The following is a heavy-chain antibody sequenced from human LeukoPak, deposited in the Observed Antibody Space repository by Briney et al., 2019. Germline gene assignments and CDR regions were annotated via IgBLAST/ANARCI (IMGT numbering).Heavy chain of an antibody. Sequence: GGSLRLSCAASGFTFSSYAMSWVRQAPGKGLEWVSAISGSGGSTYYADSVKGRFTISRDNSKNTLYLQMNNLRAEDTAVYYCAKGDTYYYDSSGYTFDYWGQGTLVTVSS. V-gene: IGHV3-23*01. CDR1: GFTFSSYA. CDR2: ISGSGGST. CDR3: AKGDTYYYDSSGYTFDY. D-gene: IGHD3-22*01. J-gene: IGHJ4*02.